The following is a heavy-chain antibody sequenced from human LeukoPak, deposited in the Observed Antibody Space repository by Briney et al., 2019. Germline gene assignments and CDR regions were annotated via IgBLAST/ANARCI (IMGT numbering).Heavy chain of an antibody. V-gene: IGHV3-53*01. D-gene: IGHD3-10*01. J-gene: IGHJ5*02. CDR2: IYSGGST. CDR3: VKDAFYASGTYYNS. CDR1: GFTVSSNY. Sequence: PGGSLRLSCAASGFTVSSNYMSWVRQAPGKGLEWVSVIYSGGSTYYADSVKGRFTISRDNSKNTLSLQMNSLGAEDTAVYYCVKDAFYASGTYYNSWGQGTLVTVSS.